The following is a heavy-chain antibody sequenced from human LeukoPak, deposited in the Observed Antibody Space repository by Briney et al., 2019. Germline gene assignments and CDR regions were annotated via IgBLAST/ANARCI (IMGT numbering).Heavy chain of an antibody. CDR3: ARAPSLLWFGEYPDY. V-gene: IGHV3-30*03. CDR2: ISYDGSNK. CDR1: GFTFSSYG. D-gene: IGHD3-10*01. Sequence: GGSLRLSCAASGFTFSSYGMHWVRQAPGKGLEWVAVISYDGSNKYYADSVKGRFTISRDNAKNSLYLQMNSLRAEDTALYHCARAPSLLWFGEYPDYWGQGTLVTVSS. J-gene: IGHJ4*02.